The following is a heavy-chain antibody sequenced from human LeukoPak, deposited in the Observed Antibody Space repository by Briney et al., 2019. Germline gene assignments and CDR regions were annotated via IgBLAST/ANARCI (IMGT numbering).Heavy chain of an antibody. CDR3: ALSTDWYFDL. J-gene: IGHJ2*01. V-gene: IGHV4-34*01. Sequence: PSETLSLTCAVYGRSFSGYYWSWIRQPPGKGLEWIGEINHSGSTNYNPSLKSRVTISVDTSKNQFSLKLSSVTAADTAVYYCALSTDWYFDLWGRGTLVTVSS. CDR1: GRSFSGYY. D-gene: IGHD2-2*01. CDR2: INHSGST.